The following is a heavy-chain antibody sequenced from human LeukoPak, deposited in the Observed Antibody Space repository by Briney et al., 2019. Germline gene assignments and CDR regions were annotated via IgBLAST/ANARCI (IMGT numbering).Heavy chain of an antibody. D-gene: IGHD3-10*01. Sequence: SETLSFTCAVYGGSFSGYYWSWIRQPPGKGLELIGEINHSGSTNYNPSLKSRVTISVDTSKNQFSLKLSSVTAADTAVHYCARGRPYLKSGYDYWGQGTLVTVSS. CDR2: INHSGST. CDR3: ARGRPYLKSGYDY. CDR1: GGSFSGYY. V-gene: IGHV4-34*01. J-gene: IGHJ4*02.